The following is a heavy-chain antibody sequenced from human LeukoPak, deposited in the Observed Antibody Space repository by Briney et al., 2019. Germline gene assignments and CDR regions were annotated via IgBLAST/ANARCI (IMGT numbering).Heavy chain of an antibody. CDR2: IKPDGSGK. V-gene: IGHV3-7*01. CDR1: GFTFSPYW. CDR3: VRLGDSSGYYDY. Sequence: PGGSLRLSCAASGFTFSPYWMSWVRQAPGKGLEWVASIKPDGSGKYYVDSVKGRFTISRDNAKNALYLQLNSLRAEDTAVYFCVRLGDSSGYYDYWGQGTLVNVSS. J-gene: IGHJ4*02. D-gene: IGHD3-22*01.